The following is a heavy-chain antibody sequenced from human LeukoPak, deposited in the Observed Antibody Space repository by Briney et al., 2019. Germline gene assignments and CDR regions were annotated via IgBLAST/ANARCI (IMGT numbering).Heavy chain of an antibody. CDR2: ISDSGST. D-gene: IGHD6-13*01. V-gene: IGHV4-31*03. CDR1: GGSISGSSDY. CDR3: AKTAYSNTWRGFYAFDI. Sequence: PSQTLSLTCTVSGGSISGSSDYWSWIRQHPGKGLEWIGYISDSGSTYYNPSLKSRIIMSVDTSKNQFSLKLNSVTAADTAVYYCAKTAYSNTWRGFYAFDIWGQGTTVTVSS. J-gene: IGHJ3*02.